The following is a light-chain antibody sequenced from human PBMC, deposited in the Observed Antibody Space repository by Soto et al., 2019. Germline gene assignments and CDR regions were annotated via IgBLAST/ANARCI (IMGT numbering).Light chain of an antibody. CDR1: QSISSW. CDR3: QPYNSYWT. V-gene: IGKV1-5*01. Sequence: DIQMTQSPSTLSASVGDRVTITCRASQSISSWLAWYQQKPGKAPKLLIYDASSLESGVPSRFSGSGSGTEFPLTISSLQPEEFATYYCQPYNSYWTFGQGTKVEIK. CDR2: DAS. J-gene: IGKJ1*01.